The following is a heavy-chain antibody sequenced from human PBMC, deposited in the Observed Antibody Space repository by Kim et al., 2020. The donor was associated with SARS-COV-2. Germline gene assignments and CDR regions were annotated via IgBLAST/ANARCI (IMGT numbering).Heavy chain of an antibody. Sequence: GGSLRLSCAASGFSFSSFNMNWVRQAPGKGLEWVSHVTKNGNTKYYADSVKGRFSISRDNARGSLDLQMNSLRDEDTAVYCCARDERSPGGTYYYGMDVWGQGTTVTVSS. CDR1: GFSFSSFN. CDR2: VTKNGNTK. CDR3: ARDERSPGGTYYYGMDV. J-gene: IGHJ6*02. V-gene: IGHV3-48*02. D-gene: IGHD3-16*01.